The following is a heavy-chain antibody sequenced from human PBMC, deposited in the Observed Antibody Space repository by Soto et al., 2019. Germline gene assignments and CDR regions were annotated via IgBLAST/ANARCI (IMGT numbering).Heavy chain of an antibody. Sequence: QVQLQQWGAGLLKPSETLSLTCAVYGGSFSGYYWSWIRQPPGEGLEWIGEINHSGSTNYNPSLKSRVTISVDTSKNQFSLKLSSVTAADTAVYYCARGDDYNYPLDYWGQGTLVTVSS. CDR2: INHSGST. V-gene: IGHV4-34*01. CDR3: ARGDDYNYPLDY. D-gene: IGHD5-12*01. CDR1: GGSFSGYY. J-gene: IGHJ4*02.